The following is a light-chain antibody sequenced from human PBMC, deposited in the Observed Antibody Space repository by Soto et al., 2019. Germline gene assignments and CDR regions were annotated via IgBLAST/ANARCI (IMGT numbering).Light chain of an antibody. V-gene: IGKV1-5*03. Sequence: DIQMTQSPSTLSGSVRDRVTITCRASQTISSWLAWYQQKPGKAPKLLVYKASTLKSGVPSRFSGSGSGTECTLTISSLHPDEFATYYCQHYNSYAEAFGQGTKVEL. J-gene: IGKJ1*01. CDR3: QHYNSYAEA. CDR1: QTISSW. CDR2: KAS.